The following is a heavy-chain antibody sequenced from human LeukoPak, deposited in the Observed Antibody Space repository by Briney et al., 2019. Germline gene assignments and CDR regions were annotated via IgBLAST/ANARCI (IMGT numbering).Heavy chain of an antibody. Sequence: SVTVSFKASGGTFIRYAISWVRQAPGQGLEWMGGIIPMFGIANYAQKFQGRVTITADESTSTAYVELSSLRSEDTAVYYCARDRPYTGGWRGFDYWGQGTLVTVSS. CDR3: ARDRPYTGGWRGFDY. CDR1: GGTFIRYA. D-gene: IGHD6-19*01. CDR2: IIPMFGIA. V-gene: IGHV1-69*13. J-gene: IGHJ4*02.